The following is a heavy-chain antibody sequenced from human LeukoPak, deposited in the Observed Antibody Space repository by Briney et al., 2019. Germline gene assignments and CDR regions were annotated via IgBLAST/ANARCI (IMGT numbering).Heavy chain of an antibody. D-gene: IGHD6-13*01. V-gene: IGHV3-23*01. Sequence: GGSLRLSCAASRFSFSSSAMSWVRQAPGKGLEWVSAISGSGGSTYYADSVKGRFTISRDNSKNTLYLQMNSLRAEDTAVYYCAKDGPAAQPFDYWGQGTLVTVSS. CDR1: RFSFSSSA. CDR3: AKDGPAAQPFDY. CDR2: ISGSGGST. J-gene: IGHJ4*02.